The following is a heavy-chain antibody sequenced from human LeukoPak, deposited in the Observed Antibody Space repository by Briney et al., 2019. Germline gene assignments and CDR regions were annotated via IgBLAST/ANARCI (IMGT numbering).Heavy chain of an antibody. CDR1: GFTFSSYT. Sequence: PGGSLRLSCAATGFTFSSYTMNWVRQAPGKGLEWVSSISSGSGYIYYADSVKGRFTISRDNAKNSLYLQMNSLRAEDTAVYYCASLKYSYGQPGSWGQGTLVTVSS. V-gene: IGHV3-21*01. CDR2: ISSGSGYI. CDR3: ASLKYSYGQPGS. J-gene: IGHJ5*02. D-gene: IGHD5-18*01.